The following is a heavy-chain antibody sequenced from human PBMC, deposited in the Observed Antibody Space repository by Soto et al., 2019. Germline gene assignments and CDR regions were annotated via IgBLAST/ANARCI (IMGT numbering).Heavy chain of an antibody. J-gene: IGHJ4*02. CDR3: ARTRYSSSRYFDY. CDR1: GFTFSSYW. V-gene: IGHV3-7*03. D-gene: IGHD6-6*01. CDR2: IKQDGSEK. Sequence: PGGSLRLSCAASGFTFSSYWMSWVRQAPGKGLEWVANIKQDGSEKYYVDSVKGRFTISRDNAKNSLYLQMNSLRAEDTAVYYCARTRYSSSRYFDYWGQGTLVTVSS.